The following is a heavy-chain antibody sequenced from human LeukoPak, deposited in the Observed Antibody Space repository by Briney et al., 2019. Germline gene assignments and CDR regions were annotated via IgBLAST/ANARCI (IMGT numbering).Heavy chain of an antibody. Sequence: PGGSLRLSCAASGFTFSSYAMSWVRQAPGKGLEWVSAISGSGGSTYYADSVKGRFTISRDNSKNTPYLQMNSLRAEDTAVYYCTTTGIAAAGTFDYWGQGTLVTVSS. CDR1: GFTFSSYA. CDR3: TTTGIAAAGTFDY. J-gene: IGHJ4*02. V-gene: IGHV3-23*01. D-gene: IGHD6-13*01. CDR2: ISGSGGST.